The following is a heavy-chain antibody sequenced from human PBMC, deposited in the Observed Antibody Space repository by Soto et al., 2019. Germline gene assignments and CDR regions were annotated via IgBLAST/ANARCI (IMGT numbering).Heavy chain of an antibody. J-gene: IGHJ6*02. V-gene: IGHV3-21*01. Sequence: GGSLRLSCAASGFTFSSYSMNWVRQAPGRGLEWVSSISSSSSYIYYADSVKGRFTISRDNAKNSLYLQMNSLRAEDTAVYYCARDSSGSPDYYYYGMDVWGQGTTVTVSS. CDR3: ARDSSGSPDYYYYGMDV. CDR2: ISSSSSYI. CDR1: GFTFSSYS.